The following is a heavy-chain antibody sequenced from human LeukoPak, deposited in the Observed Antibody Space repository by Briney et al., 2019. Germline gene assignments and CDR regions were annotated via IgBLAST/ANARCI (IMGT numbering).Heavy chain of an antibody. CDR2: MYSSGRT. CDR3: ARSGSGYLRYYFDY. V-gene: IGHV4-39*07. CDR1: GGSISSSSYY. Sequence: PETPSLTCTVSGGSISSSSYYWGWIRQPPGKGLEWIGSMYSSGRTYYNPSLKSRVTISVDTSKNQFSLKLSSVTAADTAVYYCARSGSGYLRYYFDYWGQGTLVTVSS. J-gene: IGHJ4*02. D-gene: IGHD5-12*01.